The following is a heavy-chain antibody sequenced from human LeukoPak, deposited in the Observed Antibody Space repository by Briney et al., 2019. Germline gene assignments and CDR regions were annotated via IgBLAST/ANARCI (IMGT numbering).Heavy chain of an antibody. CDR2: IYYSGST. J-gene: IGHJ6*04. V-gene: IGHV4-39*07. Sequence: SETLSLTCTVSGGSISSSSYYWGWVRQPPGKGLEWIGSIYYSGSTYYNPSLKSRVTISVDTSKNQFSLKLSSVTAADTAVYYCARGVRYYGSGSTMDVWGKGTTVTVSS. D-gene: IGHD3-10*01. CDR3: ARGVRYYGSGSTMDV. CDR1: GGSISSSSYY.